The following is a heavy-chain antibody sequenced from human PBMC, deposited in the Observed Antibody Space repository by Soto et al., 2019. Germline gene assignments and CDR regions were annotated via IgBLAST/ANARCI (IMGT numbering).Heavy chain of an antibody. D-gene: IGHD5-12*01. V-gene: IGHV1-69*01. Sequence: QVQLVQSGAEVKKPGSSVKVSCKASGGTFSSYAISWVRQAPGQGLEWMGGIIPIFGTANYAQKFQGRVTITADESTSTAYMELSSLRSEDTAVYYCANLWGEMATIMSGGDYWGQGTLVTVSS. CDR3: ANLWGEMATIMSGGDY. CDR2: IIPIFGTA. J-gene: IGHJ4*02. CDR1: GGTFSSYA.